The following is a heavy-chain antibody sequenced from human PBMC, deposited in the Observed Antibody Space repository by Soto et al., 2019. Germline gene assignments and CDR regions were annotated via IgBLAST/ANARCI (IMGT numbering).Heavy chain of an antibody. V-gene: IGHV1-69*10. CDR2: IMPIFGMA. CDR3: ARDRALRFWPDYYGMDV. D-gene: IGHD3-16*01. J-gene: IGHJ6*02. CDR1: GGTFSSYA. Sequence: GASVKVSCKASGGTFSSYAISWVRQAPGQGLEWVGGIMPIFGMADYAQKLQGRVTMTTDTSTSTAYMELRSLRSDDTAVYYCARDRALRFWPDYYGMDVWGQGTTVTVSS.